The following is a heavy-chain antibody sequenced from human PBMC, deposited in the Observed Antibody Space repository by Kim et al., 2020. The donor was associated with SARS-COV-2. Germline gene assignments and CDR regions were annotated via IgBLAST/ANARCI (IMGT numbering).Heavy chain of an antibody. CDR1: GYTFTSYG. CDR2: ISAYNGNT. J-gene: IGHJ4*02. CDR3: ARGRPVVVPQPFDY. V-gene: IGHV1-18*04. Sequence: ASVKVSCKASGYTFTSYGISWVRQAPGQGLEWMGWISAYNGNTNYAQKLQDRITMTTDTTTSTAYMELRSLRSDDTAGYYCARGRPVVVPQPFDYWGQGTLVTVSS. D-gene: IGHD3-10*01.